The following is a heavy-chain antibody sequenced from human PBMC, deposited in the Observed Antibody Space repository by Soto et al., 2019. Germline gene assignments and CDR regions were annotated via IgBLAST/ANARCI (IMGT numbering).Heavy chain of an antibody. J-gene: IGHJ4*02. D-gene: IGHD6-19*01. CDR2: ISGSGAGT. Sequence: GGSLRLSCTASGFTFSTSAMSWVRQAPGRGLEWVSGISGSGAGTYYADSVKGRFTISRDNSKNTLYLQMSSLGDEDTAVYYCARGGVAGERVFDYWGQGTVVTVSS. V-gene: IGHV3-23*01. CDR1: GFTFSTSA. CDR3: ARGGVAGERVFDY.